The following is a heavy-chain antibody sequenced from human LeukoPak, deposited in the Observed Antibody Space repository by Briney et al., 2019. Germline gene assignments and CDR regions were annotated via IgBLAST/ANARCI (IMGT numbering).Heavy chain of an antibody. CDR2: IYSGGST. Sequence: GGSLRLSCAASGFTVSSNYMSWVRQAPGKGLEWVSVIYSGGSTYYADSVKGRFTISRDNSKNTLYLQMNSLRAEDTAVYYCAKDGALLRWPVYYFDYWGQGTLVTVSS. CDR3: AKDGALLRWPVYYFDY. CDR1: GFTVSSNY. V-gene: IGHV3-53*01. D-gene: IGHD4-23*01. J-gene: IGHJ4*02.